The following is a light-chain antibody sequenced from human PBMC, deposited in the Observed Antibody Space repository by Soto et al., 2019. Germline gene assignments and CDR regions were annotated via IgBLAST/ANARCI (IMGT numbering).Light chain of an antibody. J-gene: IGKJ1*01. Sequence: DIQMTQSPSSVSASVGDRVTVTCRASQGINNWLAWYQQRPGKAPTLLIYTASTLQPGVPSRFSGSGSGTDFTLTISNLQPEDFAIYYCQQASSFPWTFGQGTRVEIK. CDR3: QQASSFPWT. CDR1: QGINNW. CDR2: TAS. V-gene: IGKV1-12*02.